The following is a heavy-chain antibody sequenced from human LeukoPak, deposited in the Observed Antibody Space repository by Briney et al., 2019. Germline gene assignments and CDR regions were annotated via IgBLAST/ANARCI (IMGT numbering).Heavy chain of an antibody. D-gene: IGHD3-3*01. CDR1: GGSISSGSYY. CDR3: ARDDFWSGLGI. V-gene: IGHV4-61*02. Sequence: SETLSLTCSVYGGSISSGSYYWSWIRQPAGKGLEWIGRIYTSGSTNYNPSLKSRVTISVDTSKNQFSLKLSSVTAADTAVYYCARDDFWSGLGIWGQGTMVTVSS. CDR2: IYTSGST. J-gene: IGHJ3*02.